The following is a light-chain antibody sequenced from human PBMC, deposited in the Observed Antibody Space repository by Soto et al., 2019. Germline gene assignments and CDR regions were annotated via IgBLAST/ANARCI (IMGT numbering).Light chain of an antibody. J-gene: IGKJ2*01. CDR2: KAS. Sequence: DIQMTQSPSTLSASVGDRVTITCRASQSISSWLAWYQQKPGKAPKLLIYKASSLESGVPSRFSGSGSGTEFTLTISTPQPDDFANYYCQQYNSPYTFGQGTKLEIK. CDR3: QQYNSPYT. CDR1: QSISSW. V-gene: IGKV1-5*03.